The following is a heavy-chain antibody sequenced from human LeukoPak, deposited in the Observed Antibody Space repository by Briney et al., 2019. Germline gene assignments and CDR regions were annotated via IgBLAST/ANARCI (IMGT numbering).Heavy chain of an antibody. Sequence: GGSLRLSCAASGFXFSTYNINWVRQAPGKGLEWVSSISSSRNYVYYADSMKGRFTISRDNAKNSLYLQINSLRAEDTAVYYCARSSKQQTDFEYWGQGTLVTVSS. J-gene: IGHJ4*02. CDR3: ARSSKQQTDFEY. D-gene: IGHD6-13*01. V-gene: IGHV3-21*01. CDR1: GFXFSTYN. CDR2: ISSSRNYV.